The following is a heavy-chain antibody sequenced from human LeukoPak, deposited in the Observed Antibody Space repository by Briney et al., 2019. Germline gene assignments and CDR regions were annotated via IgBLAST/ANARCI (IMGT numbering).Heavy chain of an antibody. V-gene: IGHV3-23*01. CDR3: AKDLDDGDYRGDFDY. CDR2: ISGSGGST. D-gene: IGHD4-17*01. CDR1: GFTFSSYA. J-gene: IGHJ4*02. Sequence: GGSLRLSCAASGFTFSSYAMSWVRQAPGKGLEWVSAISGSGGSTYYADSVKGRFTISRDNSKNTLYLQMNSLRAEDTAVYYRAKDLDDGDYRGDFDYWGQGTLVTVSS.